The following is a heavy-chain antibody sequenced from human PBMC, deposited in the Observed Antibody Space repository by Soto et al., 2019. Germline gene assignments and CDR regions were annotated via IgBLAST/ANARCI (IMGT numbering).Heavy chain of an antibody. CDR2: IIPILGIA. CDR1: GGTFSSYT. V-gene: IGHV1-69*02. J-gene: IGHJ6*03. D-gene: IGHD2-2*01. CDR3: ARSPSYCSSTSCYQPHYYYYYMDV. Sequence: QVQLVQSGAEVKKPGSSVKVSCKASGGTFSSYTISWVRQAPGQGLEWMGRIIPILGIANYAQKFQGRVTITADKSTSTAYMELSSLRSEDTAVYYCARSPSYCSSTSCYQPHYYYYYMDVWGKGTTVTVSS.